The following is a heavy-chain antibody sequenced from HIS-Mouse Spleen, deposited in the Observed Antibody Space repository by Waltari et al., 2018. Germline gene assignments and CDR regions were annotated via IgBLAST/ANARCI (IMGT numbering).Heavy chain of an antibody. CDR1: GGSISSSRSY. Sequence: QLQLQESGPGLVKPSETLSLTCTVSGGSISSSRSYWGWNRQPPGKGLEWIGSIYYSGSTYYNPSLKSRVTISVDTSKNQFSLKLSSVTAADTAVYYCAREIPYSSSWYDWYFDLWGRGTLVTVSS. V-gene: IGHV4-39*07. CDR3: AREIPYSSSWYDWYFDL. J-gene: IGHJ2*01. D-gene: IGHD6-13*01. CDR2: IYYSGST.